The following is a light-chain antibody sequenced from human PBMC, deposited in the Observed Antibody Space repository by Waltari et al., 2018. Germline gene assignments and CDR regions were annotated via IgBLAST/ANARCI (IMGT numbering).Light chain of an antibody. CDR1: SSDFGGYTY. J-gene: IGLJ1*01. CDR2: DVS. Sequence: QSALTQPASVSGSPGQPITISCTGTSSDFGGYTYVSWYQQHPGKAPQLMIYDVSKRPSGVSNRFSGSKSGNTASLTISGLQAEDEADYYCSSYTSSSTFVFGTGTKVTVL. V-gene: IGLV2-14*01. CDR3: SSYTSSSTFV.